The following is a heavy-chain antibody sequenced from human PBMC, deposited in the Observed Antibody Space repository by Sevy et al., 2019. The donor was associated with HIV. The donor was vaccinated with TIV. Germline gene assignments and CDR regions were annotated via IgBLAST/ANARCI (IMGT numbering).Heavy chain of an antibody. Sequence: GGSLRLSCAASGFSFSSYNMNWVHQAPGKGLEWVSYISSSSSAIYYADSVKGRFTISRDNAKNSLYLQMNNLRGDDTAVYYCTRGNYYGDWYFDLWGRGTLVTVSS. CDR3: TRGNYYGDWYFDL. CDR1: GFSFSSYN. V-gene: IGHV3-48*01. J-gene: IGHJ2*01. D-gene: IGHD3-10*01. CDR2: ISSSSSAI.